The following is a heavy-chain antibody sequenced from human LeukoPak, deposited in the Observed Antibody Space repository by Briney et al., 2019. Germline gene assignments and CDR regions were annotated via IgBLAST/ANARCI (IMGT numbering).Heavy chain of an antibody. J-gene: IGHJ3*02. Sequence: ASVKVSCKASGYTFTSYGVSWVRLAPGQGLEWMGWISVYNGNTNYAQKLQGRVTMTTDTSTSTAYMELRRLRSDDTAVYYCARGLVGATSGAFDIWGQGTMVTVSS. CDR3: ARGLVGATSGAFDI. CDR2: ISVYNGNT. V-gene: IGHV1-18*01. D-gene: IGHD1-26*01. CDR1: GYTFTSYG.